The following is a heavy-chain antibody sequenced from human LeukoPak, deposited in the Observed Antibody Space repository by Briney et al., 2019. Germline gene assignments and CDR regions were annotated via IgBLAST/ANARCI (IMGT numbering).Heavy chain of an antibody. CDR2: IYYSGST. CDR3: AGHGPESSSYDY. J-gene: IGHJ4*02. D-gene: IGHD6-6*01. Sequence: SETLSLTCTVSGCSISSSSYYWGWIRQPPGKGLEWSGSIYYSGSTYYNPALKRRVTISVDTSKNQFSLKLSSVTAADTAVYYCAGHGPESSSYDYWGQGPLVTVSS. V-gene: IGHV4-39*01. CDR1: GCSISSSSYY.